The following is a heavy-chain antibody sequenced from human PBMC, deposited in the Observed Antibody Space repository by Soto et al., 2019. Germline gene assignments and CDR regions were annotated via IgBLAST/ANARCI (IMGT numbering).Heavy chain of an antibody. CDR3: ARDPPFSGILLGTTLMDV. D-gene: IGHD2-8*02. V-gene: IGHV1-18*04. CDR1: GYSFTTHG. J-gene: IGHJ6*02. CDR2: ISSYNGDT. Sequence: ASVKVSCKASGYSFTTHGISWVRRAPGHGLEWMGWISSYNGDTHYVQRFQGRLTMTTDTSTSTAYMELRTLTSDDTAVYYCARDPPFSGILLGTTLMDVSGQGTTVTASS.